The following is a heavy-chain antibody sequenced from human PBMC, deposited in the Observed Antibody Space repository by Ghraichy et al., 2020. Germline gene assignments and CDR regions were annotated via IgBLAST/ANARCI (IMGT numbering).Heavy chain of an antibody. CDR2: INPSGGST. CDR1: GYTFTSYY. J-gene: IGHJ4*02. D-gene: IGHD3-10*01. Sequence: ASVKVSCKASGYTFTSYYMHWVRQAPGQGLEWMGIINPSGGSTSYAQKYQGRVTMTRDTSTSTVYMELSSLRSEDTAVYYCARDGEGYYGSGSFYNPLGYWGQGTLVTVSS. CDR3: ARDGEGYYGSGSFYNPLGY. V-gene: IGHV1-46*01.